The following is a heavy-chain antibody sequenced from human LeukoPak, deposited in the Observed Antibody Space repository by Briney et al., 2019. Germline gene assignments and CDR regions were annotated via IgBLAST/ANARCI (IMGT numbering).Heavy chain of an antibody. CDR2: IYTSGST. V-gene: IGHV4-4*07. D-gene: IGHD5-18*01. Sequence: SETLSLTCTVSGGSISSYYWSWIRQPAGKGLEWIGRIYTSGSTNYNPSLKSRVTISVDTSKNQFSLKVSSVTATDTAVYYCARRDRYSSGQFDHWGQGNLVTVSS. J-gene: IGHJ4*02. CDR3: ARRDRYSSGQFDH. CDR1: GGSISSYY.